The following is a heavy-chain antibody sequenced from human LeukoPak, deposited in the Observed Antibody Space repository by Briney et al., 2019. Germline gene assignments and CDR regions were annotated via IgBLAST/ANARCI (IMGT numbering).Heavy chain of an antibody. D-gene: IGHD3-10*01. CDR1: GGSFSGYY. CDR3: ARRALEDEPTMVRGVLLNWFDP. Sequence: SETLSLTCAVYGGSFSGYYWSWIRQPPGKGLEWIGEINHSGSTNYNPSLKSRVTISVDTSKNQFSLKLSSVTAADTAVYYCARRALEDEPTMVRGVLLNWFDPWGQGTLVTVSS. J-gene: IGHJ5*02. CDR2: INHSGST. V-gene: IGHV4-34*01.